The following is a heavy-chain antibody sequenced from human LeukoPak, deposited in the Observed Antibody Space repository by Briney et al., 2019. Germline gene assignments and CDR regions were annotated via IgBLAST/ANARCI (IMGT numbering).Heavy chain of an antibody. D-gene: IGHD2-15*01. CDR3: AKERNDCSGGSCYYLDAFDI. CDR2: IWYDGSDK. V-gene: IGHV3-33*06. J-gene: IGHJ3*02. Sequence: PGGSLRLSCAASGFTFSSYCMHWVRQAPGQGLEWVAVIWYDGSDKYYAHSVKGRFTISRDNSKNTPYLQMNSLRAEDTAVYYCAKERNDCSGGSCYYLDAFDIWGQGTMVTVSS. CDR1: GFTFSSYC.